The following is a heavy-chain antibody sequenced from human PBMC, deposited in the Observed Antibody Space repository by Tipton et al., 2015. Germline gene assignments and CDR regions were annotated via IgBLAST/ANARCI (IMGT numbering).Heavy chain of an antibody. D-gene: IGHD2-15*01. CDR3: ARTGYCSRGSCSFNYFDF. J-gene: IGHJ4*02. Sequence: TLSLTCTVSGGSISSSSYYWGWIRQPPGKGLEWVGSIYYSGGTYFNPSLKSRVTISVDTSKNQFSLKLSSVTAADTAVYYCARTGYCSRGSCSFNYFDFWGQGTLVTVSS. CDR1: GGSISSSSYY. CDR2: IYYSGGT. V-gene: IGHV4-39*07.